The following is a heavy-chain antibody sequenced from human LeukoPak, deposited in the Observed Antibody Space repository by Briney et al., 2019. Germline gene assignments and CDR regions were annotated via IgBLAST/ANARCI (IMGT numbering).Heavy chain of an antibody. CDR3: ASQRAISRSAYGLDV. J-gene: IGHJ6*02. CDR1: GFTVSSTY. D-gene: IGHD6-13*01. Sequence: GGSLRLSCAASGFTVSSTYMSSVRQAPGKGLEWVSVIYTGGSTFYADSVKGRFTIARDTSTNTLYLQMNSLRGEDTAVYYCASQRAISRSAYGLDVWGQGTTVTVSS. V-gene: IGHV3-66*02. CDR2: IYTGGST.